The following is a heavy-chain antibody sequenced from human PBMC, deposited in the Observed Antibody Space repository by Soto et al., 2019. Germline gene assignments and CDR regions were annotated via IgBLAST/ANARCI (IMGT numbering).Heavy chain of an antibody. Sequence: GASVKVSCKVSGYTLTELSMHWVRQAPGKGLEWMGGFDPEDGETIYAQKFQGRVTMTEDTSTDTAYMELSSLRSEDTAVYYCARGTDDYGDYGYYYYGMDVWGQGTTVTVSS. V-gene: IGHV1-24*01. J-gene: IGHJ6*02. CDR3: ARGTDDYGDYGYYYYGMDV. D-gene: IGHD4-17*01. CDR2: FDPEDGET. CDR1: GYTLTELS.